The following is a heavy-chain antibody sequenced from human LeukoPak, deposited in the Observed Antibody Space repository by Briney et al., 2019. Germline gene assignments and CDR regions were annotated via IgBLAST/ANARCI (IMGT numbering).Heavy chain of an antibody. Sequence: SETLSLTCTVSGGSIGTYYWSWIRQSPGKGLEWIGYIYVTGTRYNPYLQSRVTISVDRSRNQFFLKMSSVTSADTAVYYCARHIGGGIEDMDVWGKGTKVIVSS. V-gene: IGHV4-59*08. D-gene: IGHD3-16*02. CDR1: GGSIGTYY. CDR2: IYVTGT. J-gene: IGHJ6*03. CDR3: ARHIGGGIEDMDV.